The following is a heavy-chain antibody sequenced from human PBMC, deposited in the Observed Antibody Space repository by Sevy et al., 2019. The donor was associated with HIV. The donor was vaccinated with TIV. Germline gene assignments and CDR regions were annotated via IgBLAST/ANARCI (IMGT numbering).Heavy chain of an antibody. CDR1: GGSISSGDYY. J-gene: IGHJ4*02. CDR2: IYYSGST. Sequence: SETLSLTCTVSGGSISSGDYYWSWIRQPPGKGLEGNGYIYYSGSTYYNPSLNSRVTISVDTSKNHFSLKLSSVTAADTAVDYWASFYLGYCSGGSCYEVDYWGQGTLVTVSS. CDR3: ASFYLGYCSGGSCYEVDY. D-gene: IGHD2-15*01. V-gene: IGHV4-30-4*01.